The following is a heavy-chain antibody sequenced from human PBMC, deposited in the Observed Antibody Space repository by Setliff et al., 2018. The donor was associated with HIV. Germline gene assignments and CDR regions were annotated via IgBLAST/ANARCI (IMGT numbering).Heavy chain of an antibody. V-gene: IGHV3-21*01. CDR2: ISYRSSYI. J-gene: IGHJ6*03. CDR1: DFTFSTYC. CDR3: SRSQGIGDYYMDV. Sequence: GGSLRLSCAASDFTFSTYCMNWVRQAPGKGLEWISSISYRSSYIYYSDSVKGRFTISRDDAENSLFLQLNSLRDEDTAVYYCSRSQGIGDYYMDVWGTGTTVTVSS. D-gene: IGHD2-15*01.